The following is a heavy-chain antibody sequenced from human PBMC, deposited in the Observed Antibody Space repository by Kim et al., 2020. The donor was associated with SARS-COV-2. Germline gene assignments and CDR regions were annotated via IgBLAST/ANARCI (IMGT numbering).Heavy chain of an antibody. V-gene: IGHV3-23*01. CDR2: IGGSGERT. J-gene: IGHJ4*02. D-gene: IGHD3-10*01. CDR3: AKLKTMLQGVNYFDS. CDR1: GFTFSRQA. Sequence: GGSLRLSCAASGFTFSRQAMAWVRQAPGKGLEWVSAIGGSGERTYYAESVKGRVIMSRDIAKKTIYLQMSSLRAEDTAIYYCAKLKTMLQGVNYFDSWGQGTLVTVSA.